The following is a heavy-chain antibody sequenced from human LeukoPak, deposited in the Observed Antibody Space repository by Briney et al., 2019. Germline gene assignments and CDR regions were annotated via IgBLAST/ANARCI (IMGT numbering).Heavy chain of an antibody. CDR1: GDSIHSHI. Sequence: PSETLSLTCTVSGDSIHSHIYGWVRQRPGKGLEWIGRTHTNGNTLYSPSLKSRVTMSVDTSKSQFSLRLTSVTAADTAFYYCVRGNYTDGGRNWFDPWGQGILVTVSS. V-gene: IGHV4-4*07. CDR2: THTNGNT. D-gene: IGHD1-7*01. CDR3: VRGNYTDGGRNWFDP. J-gene: IGHJ5*02.